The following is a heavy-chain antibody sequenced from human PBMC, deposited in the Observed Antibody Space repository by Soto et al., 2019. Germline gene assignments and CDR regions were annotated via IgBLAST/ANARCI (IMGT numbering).Heavy chain of an antibody. CDR2: ISYDGSNK. Sequence: PGGSLRLSCAASGFTFSSYAMHWVRQAPGKGLEWVAVISYDGSNKYYADSVKGRFTISRDNSKNTLYLQMNSLRAEDTAVYSCERDPFRSGMDVWGQGTTVTVSS. V-gene: IGHV3-30-3*01. CDR3: ERDPFRSGMDV. CDR1: GFTFSSYA. J-gene: IGHJ6*02.